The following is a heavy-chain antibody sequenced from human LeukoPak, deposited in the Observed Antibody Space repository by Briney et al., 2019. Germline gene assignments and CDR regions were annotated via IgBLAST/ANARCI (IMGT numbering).Heavy chain of an antibody. CDR1: GCTFSSYA. D-gene: IGHD3-22*01. Sequence: SVKVSCKASGCTFSSYAISWVRQAPGQGLEWMGGIIPIFGTANYAQKFQGRVTITTDESTSTAYMELSSLRSEDTAVYYCERGGDHGYYYPPGVYWGQGTLVTVSS. J-gene: IGHJ4*02. V-gene: IGHV1-69*05. CDR3: ERGGDHGYYYPPGVY. CDR2: IIPIFGTA.